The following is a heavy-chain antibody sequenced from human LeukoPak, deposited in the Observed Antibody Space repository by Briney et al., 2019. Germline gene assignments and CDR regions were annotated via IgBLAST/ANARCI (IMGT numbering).Heavy chain of an antibody. CDR3: ARVSGGLRWSPGGTFDH. CDR2: IYYNVDN. J-gene: IGHJ4*02. Sequence: SETLSLTCTVSGVSISSSSYYWGWIRQTPGKGLEWIGSIYYNVDNYYNPSLKSRVSISVDTSGNHLSLKLSSVTAADTAVYYCARVSGGLRWSPGGTFDHWGQGTLVTVSS. CDR1: GVSISSSSYY. D-gene: IGHD4-23*01. V-gene: IGHV4-39*07.